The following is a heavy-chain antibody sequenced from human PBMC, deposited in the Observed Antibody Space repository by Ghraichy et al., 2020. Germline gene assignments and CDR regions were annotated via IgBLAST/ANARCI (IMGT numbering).Heavy chain of an antibody. Sequence: LSLTCAASGFSFHNYTMHWVRQAPGKGLEWVSSISGDSAYTFHADSVKGRIGVSRDNTKKSLFLQLDSLGAEDTAVYYCARDVRRGPIGWNYFDHWGQGTPVTVSS. CDR2: ISGDSAYT. CDR1: GFSFHNYT. D-gene: IGHD6-19*01. J-gene: IGHJ4*02. CDR3: ARDVRRGPIGWNYFDH. V-gene: IGHV3-21*01.